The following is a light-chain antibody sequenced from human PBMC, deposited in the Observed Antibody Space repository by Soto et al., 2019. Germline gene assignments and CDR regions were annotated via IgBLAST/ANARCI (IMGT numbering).Light chain of an antibody. CDR2: GTS. CDR3: QQYSSSSYT. J-gene: IGKJ2*01. CDR1: QSVTSNY. V-gene: IGKV3-20*01. Sequence: ETVLTQSPGTLSLSPGERATLSCRASQSVTSNYLAWYQQKPGQAPRLLIYGTSSRATGIPDRFSGSGSGTDFTLTISRLEPEDFAVYYCQQYSSSSYTFGQGTKLELK.